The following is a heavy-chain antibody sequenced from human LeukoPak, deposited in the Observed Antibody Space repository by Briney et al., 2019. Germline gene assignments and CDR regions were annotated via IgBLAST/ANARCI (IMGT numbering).Heavy chain of an antibody. V-gene: IGHV3-23*01. CDR3: AKDKGIVATSARGDYFDY. D-gene: IGHD5-12*01. CDR2: ISGSGGST. J-gene: IGHJ4*02. CDR1: GFTFSSYA. Sequence: QTGGSLRLSCAASGFTFSSYAMSWVRQAPGKGLEWVSAISGSGGSTYYADSVKGRFTISRDNSKNTLYLQMNSLRAEDTAVYYCAKDKGIVATSARGDYFDYWGQGTLVTVSS.